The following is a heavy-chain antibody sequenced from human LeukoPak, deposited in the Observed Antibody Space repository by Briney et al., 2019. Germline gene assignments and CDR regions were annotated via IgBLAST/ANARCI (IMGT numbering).Heavy chain of an antibody. CDR3: ARHIVVVPAAMLGGYYYYGMDV. CDR1: GGSISSYY. D-gene: IGHD2-2*01. J-gene: IGHJ6*02. CDR2: IYYSGST. Sequence: TSETLSLTCTVSGGSISSYYWSWIRQPPGKGLEWIGYIYYSGSTNYNPSLKSRVTISVGTSKNQFSLKLSSVTAADTAVYYCARHIVVVPAAMLGGYYYYGMDVWGQGTTVTVSS. V-gene: IGHV4-59*08.